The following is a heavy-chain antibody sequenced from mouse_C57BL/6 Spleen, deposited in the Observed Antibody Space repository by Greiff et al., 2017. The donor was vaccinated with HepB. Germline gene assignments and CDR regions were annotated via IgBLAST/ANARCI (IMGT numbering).Heavy chain of an antibody. CDR3: ARDYGSSYYAMDY. Sequence: GLEWIGRIDPNSGGTTYNEKFKSKATLTVDKPSSTAYMQLSSLTSEDSAVYYCARDYGSSYYAMDYWGQGTSVTVSS. V-gene: IGHV1-72*01. CDR2: IDPNSGGT. D-gene: IGHD1-1*01. J-gene: IGHJ4*01.